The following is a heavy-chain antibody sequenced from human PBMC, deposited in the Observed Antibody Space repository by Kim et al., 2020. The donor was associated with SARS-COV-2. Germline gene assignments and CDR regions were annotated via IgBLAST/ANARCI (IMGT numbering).Heavy chain of an antibody. D-gene: IGHD3-10*01. Sequence: KGRFTISRDNAKNSLYLQMNSLRAEDTALYYCAKDAYYYGSGSPRRRFDYWGQGTLVTVSS. V-gene: IGHV3-9*01. CDR3: AKDAYYYGSGSPRRRFDY. J-gene: IGHJ4*02.